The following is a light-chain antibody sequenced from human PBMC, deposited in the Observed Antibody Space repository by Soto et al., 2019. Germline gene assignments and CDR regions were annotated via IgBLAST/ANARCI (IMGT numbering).Light chain of an antibody. Sequence: PRLLIYRASTRATNIPARFSGSGSGTEFTLTISSLQSEDFALYYCQQYHNLWTFGQGTKVDIK. CDR3: QQYHNLWT. V-gene: IGKV3-15*01. CDR2: RAS. J-gene: IGKJ1*01.